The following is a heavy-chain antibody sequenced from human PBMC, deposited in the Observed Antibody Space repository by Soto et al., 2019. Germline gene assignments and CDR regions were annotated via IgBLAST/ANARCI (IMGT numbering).Heavy chain of an antibody. CDR3: AKEGWVD. V-gene: IGHV3-23*01. J-gene: IGHJ4*02. Sequence: EVQLLESGGGLVQPGGSLRLSCVASGFTFSSYAMTWVRQAPGKGLEWVSTVSGSGATTYYADSVKGRFTISRDNSKNPVYLQMNSLRAEDTAVYYCAKEGWVDWGQGTLVTVSS. CDR2: VSGSGATT. D-gene: IGHD6-19*01. CDR1: GFTFSSYA.